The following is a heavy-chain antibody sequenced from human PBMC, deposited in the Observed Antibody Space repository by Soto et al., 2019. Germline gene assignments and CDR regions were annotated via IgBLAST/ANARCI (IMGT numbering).Heavy chain of an antibody. CDR1: GGSISSYY. CDR2: IYYSGST. CDR3: ARVPGGSGIIDY. V-gene: IGHV4-59*01. D-gene: IGHD3-10*01. J-gene: IGHJ4*02. Sequence: SSETLSLTCTVSGGSISSYYWSWIRQPPGKGLEWIGYIYYSGSTNYNPSLKSRVTMSVDTSKNQFSLKLSSVTAADTAVYYCARVPGGSGIIDYWGQGTLVTVSS.